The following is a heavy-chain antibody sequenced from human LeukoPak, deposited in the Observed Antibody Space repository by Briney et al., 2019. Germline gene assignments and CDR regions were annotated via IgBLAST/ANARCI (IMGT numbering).Heavy chain of an antibody. V-gene: IGHV4-34*01. CDR1: GGSLSGYY. CDR2: INHSGGT. CDR3: ARDAIFGVNSNWFDP. D-gene: IGHD3-3*01. J-gene: IGHJ5*02. Sequence: SETLSLTCAVYGGSLSGYYWSWIRQPPGKGLEWIGEINHSGGTKYNPSLKSRVTISVDTSKNQFSLNLTSVTAADTAVYYCARDAIFGVNSNWFDPWGQGTLVTVPS.